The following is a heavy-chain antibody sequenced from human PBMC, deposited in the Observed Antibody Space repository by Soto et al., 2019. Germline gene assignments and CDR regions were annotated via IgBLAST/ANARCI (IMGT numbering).Heavy chain of an antibody. J-gene: IGHJ4*02. CDR1: GFTFSSDW. V-gene: IGHV3-74*01. CDR2: INTDGSGT. Sequence: PGGSLRLSCAASGFTFSSDWMHWVRQAPGKGLVWVSRINTDGSGTSYADSVKGRFTISRDNAKNTLYLQMNSLRAEDTAVYYCAREPNYFDYWGQGTLVTVSS. CDR3: AREPNYFDY.